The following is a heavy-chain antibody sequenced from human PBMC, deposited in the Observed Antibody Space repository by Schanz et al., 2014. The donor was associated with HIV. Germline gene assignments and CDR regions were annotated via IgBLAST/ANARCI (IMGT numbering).Heavy chain of an antibody. Sequence: QVQLEQSGGEVRKPGASVTVSCKASGYTFTNYAINWVRQAPGQGLEWMGWISNYIGNTDYAQNLQDRVTMTADTFTNTAYLELRSLRSDDTAVYYCARGSCSGGTCYSGDHWGQGTLVTVSA. V-gene: IGHV1-18*01. CDR2: ISNYIGNT. D-gene: IGHD2-15*01. J-gene: IGHJ4*02. CDR3: ARGSCSGGTCYSGDH. CDR1: GYTFTNYA.